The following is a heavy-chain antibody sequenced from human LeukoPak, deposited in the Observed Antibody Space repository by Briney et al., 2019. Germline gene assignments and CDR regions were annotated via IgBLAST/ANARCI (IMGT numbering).Heavy chain of an antibody. Sequence: GGSLRLSCAASGFTFSSYAMHWVRQAPGKGLEWVAVISYDGSNKYYADSVKGRFTISRDSSKNTMYLQMNSLRDEDTAVYYCAKERPQTYYDFWSGRAYYYYGMDVWGQGTTVTVSS. J-gene: IGHJ6*02. V-gene: IGHV3-30*18. CDR1: GFTFSSYA. D-gene: IGHD3-3*01. CDR2: ISYDGSNK. CDR3: AKERPQTYYDFWSGRAYYYYGMDV.